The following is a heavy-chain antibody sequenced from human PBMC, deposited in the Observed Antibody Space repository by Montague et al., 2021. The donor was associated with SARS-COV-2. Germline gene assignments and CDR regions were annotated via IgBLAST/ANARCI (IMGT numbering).Heavy chain of an antibody. J-gene: IGHJ4*02. CDR3: ATQEDPSGWIPGPFDF. CDR1: GGSISSSSYY. Sequence: SETRSLTCTVSGGSISSSSYYWARIRQPPGKGLEWIGSIYYRGSTYYNPSLKSRVFISVGTSKNQLSLTLTSVTAADTAVYYCATQEDPSGWIPGPFDFWGQGTLVSVSS. CDR2: IYYRGST. V-gene: IGHV4-39*01. D-gene: IGHD6-19*01.